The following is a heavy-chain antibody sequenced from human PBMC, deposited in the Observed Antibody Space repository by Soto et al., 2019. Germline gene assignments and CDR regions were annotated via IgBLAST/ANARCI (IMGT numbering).Heavy chain of an antibody. CDR3: ARDPYWGLDI. CDR1: GGSISSSSYY. CDR2: IYYSGST. J-gene: IGHJ3*02. D-gene: IGHD7-27*01. Sequence: PSETLSLTCTVSGGSISSSSYYWGWTRQPPGKGLEWIGYIYYSGSTNYNPSLKSRVTISVDTSKNQFSLKLSSVTAADTAVYYCARDPYWGLDIWGQGTMVTVSS. V-gene: IGHV4-61*01.